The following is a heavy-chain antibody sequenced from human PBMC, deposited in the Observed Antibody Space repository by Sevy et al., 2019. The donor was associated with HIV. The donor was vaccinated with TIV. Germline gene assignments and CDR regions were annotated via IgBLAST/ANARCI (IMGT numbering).Heavy chain of an antibody. Sequence: GGSLRLSCEVSGFTFSDYGMHWVRQAPGKGLEWLAVISNDGSDIYYPDSVEGRFTVSRANSKNTLYLQMNSLRPEDTAVDYCSYGGGGADWGGFDYWGQGTLVTVSS. J-gene: IGHJ4*02. D-gene: IGHD5-18*01. CDR1: GFTFSDYG. CDR3: SYGGGGADWGGFDY. V-gene: IGHV3-30*03. CDR2: ISNDGSDI.